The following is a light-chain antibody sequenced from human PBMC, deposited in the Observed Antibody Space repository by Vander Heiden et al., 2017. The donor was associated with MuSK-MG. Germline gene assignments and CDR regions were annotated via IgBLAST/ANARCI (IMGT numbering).Light chain of an antibody. CDR1: QSVSSN. V-gene: IGKV3-15*01. J-gene: IGKJ4*01. CDR2: AAS. CDR3: HQDNNWPDT. Sequence: EIVMTQSPATVSVSPGERVTPSCRASQSVSSNLAWYQQRPGQAPRLLIYAASTRATGAPARFSGSRSETEFTLTITSLQSEDFAVYYCHQDNNWPDTFGGGTKVEIK.